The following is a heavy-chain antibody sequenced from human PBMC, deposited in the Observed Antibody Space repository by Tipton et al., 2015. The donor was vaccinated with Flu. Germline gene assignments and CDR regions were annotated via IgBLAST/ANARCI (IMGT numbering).Heavy chain of an antibody. J-gene: IGHJ6*03. CDR1: GGPISSSSYY. Sequence: TLSLTCTVSGGPISSSSYYWSWIRQPPGKGLEWIGYIYYSGSTNYNPSLKSRVTISVDTSKNQFSLKLSSVTAADTAVYYCARSDGGSVYYYYYMDVWGKGTTVTVSS. D-gene: IGHD3-16*01. V-gene: IGHV4-61*01. CDR2: IYYSGST. CDR3: ARSDGGSVYYYYYMDV.